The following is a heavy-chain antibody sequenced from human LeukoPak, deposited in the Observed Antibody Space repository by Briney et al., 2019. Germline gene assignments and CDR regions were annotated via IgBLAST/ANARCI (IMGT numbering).Heavy chain of an antibody. CDR2: IYYSGST. V-gene: IGHV4-61*01. D-gene: IGHD3-22*01. J-gene: IGHJ4*02. CDR3: ARQKPYYYDSSGSGGHFDY. CDR1: GGSISSGSYY. Sequence: SQTLSLTCTVSGGSISSGSYYWSWIRQPPGKGLEWIGYIYYSGSTNYNPSLKSRVTISVDTSKSQFSLKLSSVTAADTAVYYCARQKPYYYDSSGSGGHFDYWGQGTLVTVSS.